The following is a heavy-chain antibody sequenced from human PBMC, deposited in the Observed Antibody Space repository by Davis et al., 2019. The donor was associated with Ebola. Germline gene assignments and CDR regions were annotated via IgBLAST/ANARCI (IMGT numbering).Heavy chain of an antibody. V-gene: IGHV4-34*01. CDR2: INHRENT. J-gene: IGHJ4*02. Sequence: SQTLSLTCAVYGGSFNTYYWTWIRQPPGKGLEWIGEINHRENTNYNPSLKSRITMSLDTSKSQFSLRLSSVTTADTAVYYCARGVNNWNYGGFDSWGQGILVTVSS. CDR1: GGSFNTYY. D-gene: IGHD1-7*01. CDR3: ARGVNNWNYGGFDS.